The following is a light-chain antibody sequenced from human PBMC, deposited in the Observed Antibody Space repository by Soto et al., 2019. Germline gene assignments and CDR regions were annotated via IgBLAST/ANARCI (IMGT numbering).Light chain of an antibody. CDR3: NSYTGSSTS. J-gene: IGLJ3*02. Sequence: QSALTQTASVSGSPGQSITISCTGTSSDVGRYNYVSWYQQHPGKAPKLIIYDVTYRPSGVSDRFSGSKSGSTASLTISGLQAEDEADYYCNSYTGSSTSFGGGTKVTVL. V-gene: IGLV2-14*01. CDR2: DVT. CDR1: SSDVGRYNY.